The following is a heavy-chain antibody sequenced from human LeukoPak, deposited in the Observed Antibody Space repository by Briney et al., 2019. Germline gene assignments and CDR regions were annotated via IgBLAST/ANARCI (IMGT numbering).Heavy chain of an antibody. D-gene: IGHD1-7*01. CDR2: ISFDGSDK. V-gene: IGHV3-30*18. J-gene: IGHJ6*03. CDR1: GFTFNNYG. Sequence: GGSLRLSCAGSGFTFNNYGIHWVRQAPGKGLEWVAVISFDGSDKYYADSVKGRFTISRDNSKNTLYLQMNSLRADDTAVYYCAKRRGLELTYYYHMDVWGKGTTVTVSS. CDR3: AKRRGLELTYYYHMDV.